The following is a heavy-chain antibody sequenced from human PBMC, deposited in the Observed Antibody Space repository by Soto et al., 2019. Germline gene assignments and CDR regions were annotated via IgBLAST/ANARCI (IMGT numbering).Heavy chain of an antibody. CDR2: IYYSGST. CDR3: AITIKGYYYGMDV. Sequence: QVQLQESGPGLVEPSQTLSLTCTVSGGSISSGGYYWSWIRQHPGKGMEWIGNIYYSGSTYYNPSLKSRVIISVDTSKNQFSLKLSSVTAADTAVYYCAITIKGYYYGMDVWGQGTTVTVSS. D-gene: IGHD3-9*01. CDR1: GGSISSGGYY. J-gene: IGHJ6*02. V-gene: IGHV4-31*03.